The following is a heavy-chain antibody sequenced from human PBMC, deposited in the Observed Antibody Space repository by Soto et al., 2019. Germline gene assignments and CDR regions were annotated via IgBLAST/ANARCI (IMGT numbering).Heavy chain of an antibody. CDR2: ISAHNGNT. CDR1: GYTFTSYG. D-gene: IGHD3-22*01. CDR3: ARDGRWSDQYDSSGYYDY. V-gene: IGHV1-18*04. J-gene: IGHJ4*02. Sequence: ASVKVSCKASGYTFTSYGITWVRQAPGQGLEWMGWISAHNGNTNYAQKLQGRVTMTTDTSTSTAYMELRSLRSDDTAVYYCARDGRWSDQYDSSGYYDYWGQGTLVTVSS.